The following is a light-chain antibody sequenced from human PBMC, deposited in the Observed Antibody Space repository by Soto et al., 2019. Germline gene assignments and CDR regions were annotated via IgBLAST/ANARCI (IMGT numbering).Light chain of an antibody. CDR2: DVT. V-gene: IGLV2-11*01. Sequence: QSAVTQPRSVSGSPGQSVTISCTGTSSDVGRHNFVSWYQQRPGTAPKLMMHDVTERPSGVPDRSSGSKSGNTASLSISVLQAEDEADYYCCSVAGALLVFGTGTKVTGL. CDR1: SSDVGRHNF. CDR3: CSVAGALLV. J-gene: IGLJ1*01.